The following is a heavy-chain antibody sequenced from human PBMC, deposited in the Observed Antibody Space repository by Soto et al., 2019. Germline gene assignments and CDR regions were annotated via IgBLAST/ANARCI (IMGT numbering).Heavy chain of an antibody. V-gene: IGHV1-69*13. CDR1: GGTFSSYA. J-gene: IGHJ4*02. D-gene: IGHD3-22*01. CDR2: IIPIFGTA. Sequence: ASVKVSCKASGGTFSSYAISWVRQAPGQGLEWMGGIIPIFGTANYAQKFQGRVTITADESTSTAYMELSSLRSEDTAVYYCASGGRGYYYDSSGYYPRLDYWGQGTLVTVSS. CDR3: ASGGRGYYYDSSGYYPRLDY.